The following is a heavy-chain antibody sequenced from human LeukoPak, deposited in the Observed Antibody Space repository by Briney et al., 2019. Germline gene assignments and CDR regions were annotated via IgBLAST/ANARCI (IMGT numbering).Heavy chain of an antibody. Sequence: GGSLRLSCAASGFTFSRYSMNWVRQAPGKGLEWVSYISSSSSTKYYTDSVKGRFTISRDNAKSSLYLQMNSLRDEDTAVYYCARDQWDYYDSSIDYWGQGTLVTVSS. CDR2: ISSSSSTK. J-gene: IGHJ4*02. CDR3: ARDQWDYYDSSIDY. CDR1: GFTFSRYS. D-gene: IGHD3-22*01. V-gene: IGHV3-48*02.